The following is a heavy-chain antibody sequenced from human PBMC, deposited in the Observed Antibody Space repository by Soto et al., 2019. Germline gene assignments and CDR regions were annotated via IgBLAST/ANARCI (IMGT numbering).Heavy chain of an antibody. Sequence: GGSLRLSCVASGFTFSSYAMHWVRQAPGKGLEWVAVISYDGSNKYYADSVKGRFTISRDNSKNTLYLQMNSLRAEDTAVYYCARDTAEYPHYYYGMDVWGQGTTVTVSS. CDR3: ARDTAEYPHYYYGMDV. CDR2: ISYDGSNK. CDR1: GFTFSSYA. D-gene: IGHD5-18*01. J-gene: IGHJ6*02. V-gene: IGHV3-30-3*01.